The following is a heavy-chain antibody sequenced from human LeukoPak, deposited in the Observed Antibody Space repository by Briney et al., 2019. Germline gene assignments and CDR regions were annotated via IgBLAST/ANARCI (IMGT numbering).Heavy chain of an antibody. CDR1: GYTFTSYG. Sequence: ASVKVSCKASGYTFTSYGISWVRQAPGQGLEWMGWISAYNGNTNYAQKLQGRVTMTTDTSTSTAYMELRSLRSDDTAVYYCARDPGSSRWLRYVENFDYWGQGTLVTVSS. J-gene: IGHJ4*02. D-gene: IGHD5-12*01. V-gene: IGHV1-18*01. CDR2: ISAYNGNT. CDR3: ARDPGSSRWLRYVENFDY.